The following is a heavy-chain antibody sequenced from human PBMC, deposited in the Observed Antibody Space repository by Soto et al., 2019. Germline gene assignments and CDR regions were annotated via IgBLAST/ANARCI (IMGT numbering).Heavy chain of an antibody. Sequence: QVQLVQSGAEVKESGSSVKVSCKVSGDTFNKYTINWVRQAPGQGLEWMAGIIPIYGTANYALKFHDRIKVTADESTATAYMELNSLTSEDTAIYYCARDGHGYNYWYIDLWGRGTLITVSS. V-gene: IGHV1-69*01. CDR1: GDTFNKYT. D-gene: IGHD5-12*01. CDR2: IIPIYGTA. J-gene: IGHJ2*01. CDR3: ARDGHGYNYWYIDL.